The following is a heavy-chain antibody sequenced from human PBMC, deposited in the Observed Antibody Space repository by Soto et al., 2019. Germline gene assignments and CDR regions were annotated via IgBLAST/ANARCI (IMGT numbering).Heavy chain of an antibody. CDR3: ARGWFGPDV. Sequence: EVQLVESGGGLVQPGGSLRLSCAASGFTLSGRSMHWVRQAPGKGLVWVSGIDNAGTDSTYADSVKGRFTSSRDNAKNMLYLQMNRLGVADTAVSYCARGWFGPDVWGKGTTVTVSS. V-gene: IGHV3-74*01. D-gene: IGHD3-10*01. J-gene: IGHJ6*04. CDR1: GFTLSGRS. CDR2: IDNAGTDS.